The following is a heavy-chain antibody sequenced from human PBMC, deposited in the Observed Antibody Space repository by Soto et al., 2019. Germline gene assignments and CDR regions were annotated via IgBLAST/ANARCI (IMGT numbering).Heavy chain of an antibody. CDR1: GFTFSSYS. J-gene: IGHJ4*02. D-gene: IGHD2-21*01. V-gene: IGHV3-21*01. CDR3: ASNILSPTPDY. Sequence: GGSLKLSCAASGFTFSSYSMNWVRQAPGKGLEWVSSLSGDSTYIYHADSVKGRFTISRDNAKNSLYLQMNSLRVEDTAMYYCASNILSPTPDYWGQGTLVTVSS. CDR2: LSGDSTYI.